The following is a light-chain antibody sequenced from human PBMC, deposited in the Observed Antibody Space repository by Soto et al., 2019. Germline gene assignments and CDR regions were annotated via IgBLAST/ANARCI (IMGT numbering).Light chain of an antibody. V-gene: IGKV2-30*02. CDR2: KVS. Sequence: VVMTQSPLSLPVTLGQPASISCRSSQSLVHSDGVTYLNWFHQRPGQSPRRLIYKVSNRDSGVPDRFSGSWSGTDFTLRISRVEADDVGVYYCLQTTHSLYSFGQGTKMEIK. J-gene: IGKJ2*01. CDR3: LQTTHSLYS. CDR1: QSLVHSDGVTY.